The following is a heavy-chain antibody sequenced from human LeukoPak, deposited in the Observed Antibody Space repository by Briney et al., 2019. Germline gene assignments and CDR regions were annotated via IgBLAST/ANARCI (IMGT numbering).Heavy chain of an antibody. D-gene: IGHD2-8*02. J-gene: IGHJ5*02. CDR3: ARDCCTGGRNTFDP. V-gene: IGHV3-30*02. CDR1: GFTFSSYG. CDR2: IRYDGSNK. Sequence: PGGSLRLSCAASGFTFSSYGMHWVRQAPGKGLEWVAFIRYDGSNKYYADSVKGRFTISRDNAKNSVYLQMNSLRAEDTAVYYCARDCCTGGRNTFDPWGQGTLVTVSS.